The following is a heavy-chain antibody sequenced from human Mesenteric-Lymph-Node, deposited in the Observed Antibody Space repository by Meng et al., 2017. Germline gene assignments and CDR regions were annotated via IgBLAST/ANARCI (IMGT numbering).Heavy chain of an antibody. CDR1: GFSFSSYG. V-gene: IGHV3-21*01. J-gene: IGHJ4*02. CDR3: ARDRVRGYSYGCVDY. D-gene: IGHD5-18*01. Sequence: GESLKISCAASGFSFSSYGMSWVRQAPGKGLEWVSSISSSSSYIYYADSVKGRFTISRDNAKNSLYLQMNSLRAEDTAVYYCARDRVRGYSYGCVDYWGQGTLVTVSS. CDR2: ISSSSSYI.